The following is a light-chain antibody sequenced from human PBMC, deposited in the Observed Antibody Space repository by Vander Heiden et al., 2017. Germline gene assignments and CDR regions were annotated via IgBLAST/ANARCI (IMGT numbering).Light chain of an antibody. J-gene: IGLJ3*02. Sequence: QSALTQPAPVSGSPGQSITISCTGTSSDVGGYNFVSWYQQHPGEAPKLIIYEVSYRPSGVSNRFSGSKSGNTASLTISGLQAGDEADYYCSSYTYTTTVVFGGGTKLTVL. CDR1: SSDVGGYNF. CDR3: SSYTYTTTVV. V-gene: IGLV2-14*01. CDR2: EVS.